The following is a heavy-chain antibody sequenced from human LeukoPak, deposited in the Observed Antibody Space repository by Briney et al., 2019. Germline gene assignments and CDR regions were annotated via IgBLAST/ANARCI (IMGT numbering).Heavy chain of an antibody. CDR2: ISAYNGNT. CDR1: GYTFTSYG. V-gene: IGHV1-18*01. J-gene: IGHJ3*02. CDR3: ARTDSSGYHHDAFDI. D-gene: IGHD3-22*01. Sequence: ASVKVSCKASGYTFTSYGISWVRQAPGQGLEWMGWISAYNGNTNYAQKLQGRVTMTTDTSTSTAYMELRSLRSDDTAVYYCARTDSSGYHHDAFDIWGQGTMVTVSS.